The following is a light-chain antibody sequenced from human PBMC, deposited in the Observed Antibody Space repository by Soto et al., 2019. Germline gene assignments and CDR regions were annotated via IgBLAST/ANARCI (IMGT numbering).Light chain of an antibody. CDR2: GAS. CDR3: QQYNNSPVT. J-gene: IGKJ1*01. V-gene: IGKV3-15*01. Sequence: EIVMTQSPATLSVSPGERATPSCRASQSVSSNLVWYQQKPGQAPRLLIYGASTRATGIPARFSGSGSGTKFTLTFSTLQSEDFAVYTCQQYNNSPVTFGQGTRGISN. CDR1: QSVSSN.